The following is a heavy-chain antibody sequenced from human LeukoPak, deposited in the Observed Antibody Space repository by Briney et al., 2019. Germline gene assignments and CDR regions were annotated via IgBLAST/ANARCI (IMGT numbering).Heavy chain of an antibody. V-gene: IGHV6-1*01. CDR3: VRDGGHRNWYPDY. Sequence: SQTLSLTCAISGDSVSSTSVAWNWIRQSPSRGLEWLGRTYYRSKWHNEYAQSVKSRITINPETSKNQFSLQLDSVIPEDTAVYYCVRDGGHRNWYPDYWGQGTLVTVSS. D-gene: IGHD6-13*01. CDR1: GDSVSSTSVA. J-gene: IGHJ4*02. CDR2: TYYRSKWHN.